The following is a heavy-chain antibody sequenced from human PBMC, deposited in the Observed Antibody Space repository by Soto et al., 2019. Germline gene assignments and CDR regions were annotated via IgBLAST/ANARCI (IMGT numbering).Heavy chain of an antibody. CDR2: VTSSPSSM. D-gene: IGHD3-22*01. Sequence: PGGSLRLSCAASGFTFSGFSMNWVRQAPGKGLEWVSSVTSSPSSMFYADSVKGRFTISRDDAKDSLFLQMNSLRADDTAVYYCARADEFASSGYVIDYWGLGTLVTVSS. CDR1: GFTFSGFS. V-gene: IGHV3-21*01. CDR3: ARADEFASSGYVIDY. J-gene: IGHJ4*02.